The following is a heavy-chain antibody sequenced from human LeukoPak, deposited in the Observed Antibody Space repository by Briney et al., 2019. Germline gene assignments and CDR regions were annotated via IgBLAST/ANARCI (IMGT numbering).Heavy chain of an antibody. Sequence: SETLSLTCTVSGGSIGNSSYYWGWIRQPPGKGLEWIGSIYYSGSTYYNSSLKSRVTVSVDTSKNQFSLKLRSVTATDTAVYYCARHAEGPLRNAFDIWGQGTTVTVSS. CDR3: ARHAEGPLRNAFDI. CDR2: IYYSGST. CDR1: GGSIGNSSYY. V-gene: IGHV4-39*01. J-gene: IGHJ3*02.